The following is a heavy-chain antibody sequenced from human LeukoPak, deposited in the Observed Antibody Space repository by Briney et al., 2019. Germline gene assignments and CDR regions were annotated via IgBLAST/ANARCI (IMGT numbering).Heavy chain of an antibody. CDR2: IYYSGST. J-gene: IGHJ5*02. CDR3: ASTYYDFWSGYHNWFDP. CDR1: GGSISSGGYH. Sequence: PSETLSLTCTVSGGSISSGGYHWSWIRQHPGKGLEWIGYIYYSGSTYYNPSLKSRVTISVDTSKNQFSLKLSSVTAADTAVYYCASTYYDFWSGYHNWFDPWGQGTLVTVSS. V-gene: IGHV4-31*03. D-gene: IGHD3-3*01.